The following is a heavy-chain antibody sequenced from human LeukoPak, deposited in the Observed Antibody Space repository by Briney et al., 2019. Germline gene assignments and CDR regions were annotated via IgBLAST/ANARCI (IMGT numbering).Heavy chain of an antibody. D-gene: IGHD2-15*01. CDR2: ISSSSRAI. CDR1: GFTFSTYS. Sequence: GGSLRLSCAASGFTFSTYSMNWVRQAPGKGLEWVSYISSSSRAIYYADSVKGRFTISRDNAKNSLYLQMNSLRAEDTAMYYCARPASTSPLGYWGQGTLVTVSS. CDR3: ARPASTSPLGY. V-gene: IGHV3-48*04. J-gene: IGHJ4*02.